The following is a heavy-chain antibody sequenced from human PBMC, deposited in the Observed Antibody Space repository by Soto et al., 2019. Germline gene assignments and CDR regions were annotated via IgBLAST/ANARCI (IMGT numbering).Heavy chain of an antibody. V-gene: IGHV4-31*03. CDR1: GGSISSGGYY. J-gene: IGHJ6*02. CDR2: IYYSGST. Sequence: QVQLQESGPGLVKPSQTLSLTCTVSGGSISSGGYYWSWIRQHPGKGLAWIGYIYYSGSTYYNPSLKSRVTISVDTSKNQFSLRLSCVPAADTAVYYCATTMYGSSWYAITPEANYYGMDVWGQGTTVTVSS. CDR3: ATTMYGSSWYAITPEANYYGMDV. D-gene: IGHD6-13*01.